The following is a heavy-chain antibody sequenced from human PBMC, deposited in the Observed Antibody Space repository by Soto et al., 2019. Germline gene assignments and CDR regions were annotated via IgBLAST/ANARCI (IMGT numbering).Heavy chain of an antibody. D-gene: IGHD2-8*01. Sequence: QVQLVQSGAEVKRPGSSVKLSCVASGDTFSAYAFSWVRQAPGQGLEWMGGIIPMLDKTDYTQKFKGRVTITADESTSTAYMERTRLRAEDTAVYYCAVLTSWGQGTLVTVSS. CDR2: IIPMLDKT. V-gene: IGHV1-69*12. J-gene: IGHJ5*02. CDR3: AVLTS. CDR1: GDTFSAYA.